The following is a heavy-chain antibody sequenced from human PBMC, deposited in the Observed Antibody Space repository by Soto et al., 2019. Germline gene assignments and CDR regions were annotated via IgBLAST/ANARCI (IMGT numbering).Heavy chain of an antibody. J-gene: IGHJ6*02. V-gene: IGHV5-10-1*01. CDR1: GYSFTSYW. Sequence: GESLKISCNGSGYSFTSYWISWVRQMPGKGLEWMGRIDPSDSYTNYSPSFQGHVTISADKSISTAYLQWSSLKASDTAMYYCARLVTTEDYYYYYGMDVWGQGTTVTVS. CDR2: IDPSDSYT. CDR3: ARLVTTEDYYYYYGMDV. D-gene: IGHD4-4*01.